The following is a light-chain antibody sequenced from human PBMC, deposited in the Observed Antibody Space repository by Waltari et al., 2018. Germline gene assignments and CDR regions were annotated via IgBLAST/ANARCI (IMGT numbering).Light chain of an antibody. CDR2: NDN. V-gene: IGLV1-44*01. CDR3: ASWDGSLDGWV. CDR1: TSNIATTV. Sequence: QSVLTQPPSASGTPGQRVTISCSGSTSNIATTVVPWSQLLPGTAPKLLLYNDNDRPSGVPDRFSGSRSGSSASLAITGLQSEDEADYFCASWDGSLDGWVFGGGTTVTVL. J-gene: IGLJ3*02.